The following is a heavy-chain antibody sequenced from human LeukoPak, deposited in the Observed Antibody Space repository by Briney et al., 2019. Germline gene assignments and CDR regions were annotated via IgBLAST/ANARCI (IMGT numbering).Heavy chain of an antibody. CDR1: GGSISSYY. V-gene: IGHV4-59*12. CDR3: ARDTSYCSGGSCYSLYYYGMDV. D-gene: IGHD2-15*01. CDR2: IYYSGSS. Sequence: SETLSVTCTVSGGSISSYYWSWIRQPPGKGVEWIGYIYYSGSSNYNPSLKSRVTISVDTSKNQFSLKLSSVTAADTAVYYCARDTSYCSGGSCYSLYYYGMDVWGQGTTVTVSS. J-gene: IGHJ6*02.